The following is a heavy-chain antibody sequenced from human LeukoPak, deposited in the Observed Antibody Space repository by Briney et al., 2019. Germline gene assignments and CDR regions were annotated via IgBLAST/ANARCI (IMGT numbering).Heavy chain of an antibody. CDR3: ARDSDWFFWG. CDR1: GFTFNNNW. J-gene: IGHJ4*02. CDR2: IKPDGSEK. Sequence: PGGSLRLSCVVSGFTFNNNWMTWVRQSPGKGLEWVATIKPDGSEKYYVDSVRGRFTISRDNARNSVFLQMNSLGAEDTALYYCARDSDWFFWGWGLGTLVTVSS. D-gene: IGHD3-9*01. V-gene: IGHV3-7*03.